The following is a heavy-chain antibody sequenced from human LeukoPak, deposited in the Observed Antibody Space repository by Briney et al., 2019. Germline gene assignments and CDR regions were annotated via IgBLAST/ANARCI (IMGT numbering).Heavy chain of an antibody. CDR2: IYYSGST. Sequence: SETLSLTCTVSGGSISSYYWSWIRQPPGKGLEWIGYIYYSGSTDYNPSLKSRVTMSVDTSKNQFSLKLSSVTAADTAVYYCARGEAYYDFWSGKPFDYWGQGTLVTVSS. D-gene: IGHD3-3*01. J-gene: IGHJ4*02. V-gene: IGHV4-59*12. CDR3: ARGEAYYDFWSGKPFDY. CDR1: GGSISSYY.